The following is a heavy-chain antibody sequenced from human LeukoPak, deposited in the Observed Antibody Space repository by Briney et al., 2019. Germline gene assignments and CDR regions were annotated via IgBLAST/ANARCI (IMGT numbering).Heavy chain of an antibody. CDR3: ARGVLGYFRFDP. Sequence: GGSLRLSCAPSVLTFSIYSMNWAPHAPGRALEWVASISSSSSYIYYADSVKGRSTISRDNAKNSLYLQMNSLRAEDTAVYYCARGVLGYFRFDPWGQGTLVTVSS. CDR2: ISSSSSYI. V-gene: IGHV3-21*01. J-gene: IGHJ5*02. D-gene: IGHD3-9*01. CDR1: VLTFSIYS.